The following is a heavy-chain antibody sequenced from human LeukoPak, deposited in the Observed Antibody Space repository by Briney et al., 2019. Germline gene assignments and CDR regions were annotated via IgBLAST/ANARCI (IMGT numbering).Heavy chain of an antibody. CDR3: ARVLSFVMVREQNWFDP. V-gene: IGHV4-39*07. CDR1: GGSISSSSYY. D-gene: IGHD3-10*01. CDR2: IYYSGST. Sequence: SETLSLTCTVSGGSISSSSYYWGWIRQPPGKGLEWIGSIYYSGSTYYNPSLKSRVTISVDTSKNQFSLKLSSVTAADTAVYYCARVLSFVMVREQNWFDPWGQGTLVTVSS. J-gene: IGHJ5*02.